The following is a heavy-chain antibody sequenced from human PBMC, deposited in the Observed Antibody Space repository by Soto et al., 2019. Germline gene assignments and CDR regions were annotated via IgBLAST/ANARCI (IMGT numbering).Heavy chain of an antibody. V-gene: IGHV4-39*01. J-gene: IGHJ5*02. D-gene: IGHD3-10*01. CDR3: ARSKSITMVRNWFDP. Sequence: SETLSLTCTVSGGSISSSSYYWGWIRQPPGKGLEWIGSIYYSGSTYYNPSLKSRVTISVDTSKNQFSLKLSSVTAADTAVYYCARSKSITMVRNWFDPWGQGTLVTVSS. CDR2: IYYSGST. CDR1: GGSISSSSYY.